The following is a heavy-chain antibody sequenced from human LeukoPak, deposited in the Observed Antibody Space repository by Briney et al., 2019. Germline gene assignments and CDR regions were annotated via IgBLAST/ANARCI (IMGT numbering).Heavy chain of an antibody. CDR3: ARAYGDSFIDY. CDR2: IYYSGST. D-gene: IGHD4-17*01. CDR1: GGSISSGDYY. Sequence: KPSETLSLTCTVSGGSISSGDYYWSWIRRPPGKGLEWIGYIYYSGSTYYNPSLKSRVTISVDTSKNQFSLKLSSVTAADTAVYYCARAYGDSFIDYWGQGTLVTVSS. V-gene: IGHV4-30-4*01. J-gene: IGHJ4*02.